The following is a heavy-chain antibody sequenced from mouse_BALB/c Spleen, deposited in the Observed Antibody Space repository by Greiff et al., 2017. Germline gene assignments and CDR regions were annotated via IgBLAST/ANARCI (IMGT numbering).Heavy chain of an antibody. CDR3: AKAPLLKGHYYAMDY. CDR2: IDPYNGGT. Sequence: VQLKQSGPELVKPGASVKVSCKASGYSFTDYNMYWVKQSHGKSLEWIGYIDPYNGGTSYNQKFKGKATLTVDKSSSTAFMHLNSLTSEDSAVNYCAKAPLLKGHYYAMDYGVKEPQSPSPQ. J-gene: IGHJ4*01. V-gene: IGHV1S135*01. D-gene: IGHD1-3*01. CDR1: GYSFTDYN.